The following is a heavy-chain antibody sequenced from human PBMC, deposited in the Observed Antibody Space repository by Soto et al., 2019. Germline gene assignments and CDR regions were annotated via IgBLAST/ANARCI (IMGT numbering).Heavy chain of an antibody. CDR3: AEDGEHRARTITSGMEV. D-gene: IGHD4-17*01. CDR2: ISGHNGGT. J-gene: IGHJ6*02. Sequence: QPQLVQSGVELKKPGASVRVSCKASGYPFTKFGINWVRQAPGQGLAWMGWISGHNGGTKYGPKCRDWLTIVTDTSSKTASREPRKLLSVNTAVYYCAEDGEHRARTITSGMEVWGQGTTVTVSS. V-gene: IGHV1-18*01. CDR1: GYPFTKFG.